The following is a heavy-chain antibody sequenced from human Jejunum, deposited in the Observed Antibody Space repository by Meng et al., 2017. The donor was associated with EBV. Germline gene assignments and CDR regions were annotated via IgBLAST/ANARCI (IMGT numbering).Heavy chain of an antibody. CDR3: TREWGADY. J-gene: IGHJ4*02. CDR2: ISNDGNNK. Sequence: QVQCVESGGGVVQRGRSLRLSCAASGVTFSGHAMQWVRQAPGKGLKWVALISNDGNNKYYADSVKGRFTISRDNSKNTLYLQMNSLRVDDTALYYCTREWGADYWGQGTLVTVSS. CDR1: GVTFSGHA. D-gene: IGHD3-16*01. V-gene: IGHV3-30-3*01.